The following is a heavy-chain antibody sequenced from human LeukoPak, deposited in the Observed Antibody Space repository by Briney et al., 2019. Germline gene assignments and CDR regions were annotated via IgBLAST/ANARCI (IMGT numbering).Heavy chain of an antibody. V-gene: IGHV3-23*01. Sequence: GGSLRLSCAASGFSFGNHAMIWVRQAAGKGLEWVSVVSGSGDTTHYADSVKGRFTISRGNSKNTLYLQMNSLRAEDTAVYYCAKDMYYEILTALDAFDIWGQGTMVTVSS. D-gene: IGHD3-9*01. CDR2: VSGSGDTT. CDR1: GFSFGNHA. J-gene: IGHJ3*02. CDR3: AKDMYYEILTALDAFDI.